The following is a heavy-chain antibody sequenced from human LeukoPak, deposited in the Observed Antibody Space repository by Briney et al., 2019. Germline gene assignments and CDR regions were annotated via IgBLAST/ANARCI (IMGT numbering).Heavy chain of an antibody. V-gene: IGHV3-30*18. D-gene: IGHD3-10*01. CDR3: AKDRHFYGAGTYYNLDY. CDR1: GFIFSTHG. J-gene: IGHJ4*02. CDR2: ISYDGSTK. Sequence: PGRSLRLSCAASGFIFSTHGMHWVRQAPGKALESVSLISYDGSTKYYADSVEGRFTISRDNSKSTLYLQLNSLRVEDTAVYYCAKDRHFYGAGTYYNLDYWGQGTLVTVSS.